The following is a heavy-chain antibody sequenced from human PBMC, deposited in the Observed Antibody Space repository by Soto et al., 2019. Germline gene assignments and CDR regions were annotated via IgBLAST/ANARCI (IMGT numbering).Heavy chain of an antibody. V-gene: IGHV3-33*01. CDR3: ARDTTIFENYYGMDV. Sequence: GGSLRLSCAASGFTFSSYGMHWVRQAPGKGLEWVAVIWYDGSNKYYADSVKGRFTISRDNSKNTLYLQMNSLRAEDTAVYYCARDTTIFENYYGMDVWGQGTTVTVSS. CDR2: IWYDGSNK. D-gene: IGHD3-3*01. CDR1: GFTFSSYG. J-gene: IGHJ6*02.